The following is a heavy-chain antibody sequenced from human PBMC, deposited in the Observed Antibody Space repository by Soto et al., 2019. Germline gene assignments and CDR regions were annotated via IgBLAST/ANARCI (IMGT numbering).Heavy chain of an antibody. V-gene: IGHV4-34*01. CDR3: AREEGYCSGGSCYRGRGWFGP. D-gene: IGHD2-15*01. Sequence: SETLSLTCAVYGESFSGYYWSWIRQPPGKGLEWIGEINHSGSTNYNPSLKSRVTISVDTSKNQFSLKLSSVTAADTAVYYCAREEGYCSGGSCYRGRGWFGPWGQGTLVTGSS. CDR2: INHSGST. CDR1: GESFSGYY. J-gene: IGHJ5*02.